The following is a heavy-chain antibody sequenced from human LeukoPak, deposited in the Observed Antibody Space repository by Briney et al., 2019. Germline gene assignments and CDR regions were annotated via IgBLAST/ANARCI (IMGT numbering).Heavy chain of an antibody. J-gene: IGHJ5*02. V-gene: IGHV3-23*01. CDR3: AKDSDGAFGNWLDP. CDR2: ISGSGGST. CDR1: GFTFSSYA. Sequence: GGSLRLSCAASGFTFSSYAMSWVRQAPGKGLEWVSAISGSGGSTYYADSVKGRFTISRDNSKNTLYLQMNSLRAEDTAVYYCAKDSDGAFGNWLDPWGQGTLVTVSS. D-gene: IGHD5-24*01.